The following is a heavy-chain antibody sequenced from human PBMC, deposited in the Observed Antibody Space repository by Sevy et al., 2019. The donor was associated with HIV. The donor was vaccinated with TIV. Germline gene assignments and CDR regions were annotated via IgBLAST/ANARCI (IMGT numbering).Heavy chain of an antibody. CDR2: IIAVFGTT. CDR3: ARDKYYYVSGSFDF. D-gene: IGHD3-10*01. Sequence: ASVKVSCKASGGIFRSNAISWVRQAPGQELEWMGGIIAVFGTTNYAQKFQGRVTVTADESRSTAYMGLSSLRSEDTAVYYCARDKYYYVSGSFDFWGQGTQVTVSS. CDR1: GGIFRSNA. V-gene: IGHV1-69*13. J-gene: IGHJ4*01.